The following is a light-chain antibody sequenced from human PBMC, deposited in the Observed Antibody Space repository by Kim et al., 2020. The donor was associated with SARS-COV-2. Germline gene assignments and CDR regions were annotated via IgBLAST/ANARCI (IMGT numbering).Light chain of an antibody. CDR3: AAWDSRLTAV. CDR2: DND. CDR1: SSNIGNTF. Sequence: QSALTQPPSVSAAPGQRVTISCSGSSSNIGNTFVSWYQKFPGTAPKVLIYDNDKRPSGIPDRFAASTSGTSATLAITGLQTGDEADYYCAAWDSRLTAVFGTGTKVTVL. V-gene: IGLV1-51*01. J-gene: IGLJ1*01.